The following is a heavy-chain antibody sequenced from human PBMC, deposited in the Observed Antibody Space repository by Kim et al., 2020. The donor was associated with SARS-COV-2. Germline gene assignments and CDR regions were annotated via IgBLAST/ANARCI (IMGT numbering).Heavy chain of an antibody. D-gene: IGHD3-3*01. J-gene: IGHJ6*02. CDR2: IYYSGST. V-gene: IGHV4-31*03. CDR1: GGSISSGGYY. Sequence: SETLSLTCTVSGGSISSGGYYWSWIRQHPGKGLEWIGYIYYSGSTYYNPSLKSRVTISVDTSNNQFSLKLSSVTAADTAVYYCARAHRTIFGVVEYMDVWGQRTTVTVSS. CDR3: ARAHRTIFGVVEYMDV.